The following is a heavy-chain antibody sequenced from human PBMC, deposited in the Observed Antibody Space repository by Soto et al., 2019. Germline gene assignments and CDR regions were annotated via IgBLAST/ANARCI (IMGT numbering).Heavy chain of an antibody. CDR1: GFTFSSYG. V-gene: IGHV3-30*18. Sequence: PGGSLRLSCAASGFTFSSYGMHWVRQAPGKGLEWVAVISYDGSNKYYADSVKGRFTISRDNSKNTLYLQMNSLRAEDTAVYYCAKDGEFWSGYWPLKYYYYMDACGNGTTVTVAS. CDR3: AKDGEFWSGYWPLKYYYYMDA. CDR2: ISYDGSNK. D-gene: IGHD3-3*01. J-gene: IGHJ6*03.